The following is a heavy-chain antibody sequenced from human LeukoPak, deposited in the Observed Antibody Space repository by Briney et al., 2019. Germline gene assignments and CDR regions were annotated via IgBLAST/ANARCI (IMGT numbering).Heavy chain of an antibody. CDR2: IYYSGST. CDR1: GGSISSGSYY. CDR3: ARGKSY. J-gene: IGHJ4*02. Sequence: PSETLSLTCTVSGGSISSGSYYWSWIRQPPGKGLEWIGYIYYSGSTNYNPSLKSRVTISVDTSKNQFSLKLSSVTAADTAVYYCARGKSYWGQGTLVTVSS. V-gene: IGHV4-61*01.